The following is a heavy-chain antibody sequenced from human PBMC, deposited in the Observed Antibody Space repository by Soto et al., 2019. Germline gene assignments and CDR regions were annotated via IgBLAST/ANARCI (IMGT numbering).Heavy chain of an antibody. CDR3: AKDNHYDGSEGYFDY. D-gene: IGHD3-22*01. CDR2: ISLDGGST. CDR1: GFTFDDYA. Sequence: PGGSLRLSCAASGFTFDDYAMHWVRQAPEKGLEWVSLISLDGGSTYYADSVKGRFTISRDNSKNSLYLQMNSLRAEDTALYYCAKDNHYDGSEGYFDYWGQGTLVTISS. J-gene: IGHJ4*02. V-gene: IGHV3-43D*04.